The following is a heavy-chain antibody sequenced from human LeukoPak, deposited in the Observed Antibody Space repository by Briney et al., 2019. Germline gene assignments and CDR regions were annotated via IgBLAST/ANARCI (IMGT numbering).Heavy chain of an antibody. J-gene: IGHJ1*01. CDR2: IWYDGNEE. CDR1: GFTFSSYG. Sequence: PGGSLRLSCTASGFTFSSYGMHWVRQAPGKGLEWVAVIWYDGNEEFYADSVKGRFTISRDNSKNTLYLQMNRLKEEDTAVYYCARGDGYSARAEYLQHWGQGTLVTVSS. CDR3: ARGDGYSARAEYLQH. V-gene: IGHV3-33*01. D-gene: IGHD6-13*01.